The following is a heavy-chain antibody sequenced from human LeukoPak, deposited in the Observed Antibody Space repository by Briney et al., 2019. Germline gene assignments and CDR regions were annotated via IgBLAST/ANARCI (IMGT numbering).Heavy chain of an antibody. D-gene: IGHD3-22*01. J-gene: IGHJ4*02. CDR2: LSYDGSNK. V-gene: IGHV3-30-3*01. CDR3: ASGYYYYDSSGPFDY. CDR1: GFTFSSYA. Sequence: PGRSLRLSCAASGFTFSSYAMHWVRQAPGKGLEWVAVLSYDGSNKYYADSVKGRFTISRDNSKNTLYLQMNSLRAEDTAVYYCASGYYYYDSSGPFDYWGQGTLVTVSS.